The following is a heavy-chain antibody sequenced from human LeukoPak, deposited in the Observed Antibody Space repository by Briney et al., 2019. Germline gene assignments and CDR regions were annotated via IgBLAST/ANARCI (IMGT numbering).Heavy chain of an antibody. J-gene: IGHJ6*02. Sequence: PGGSLRLSCAASGFTFSSYSMNWVRQAPGKGLEWVSSISSSSSYIYYADSVKGRFTISRDNAKNSLYLQMNSLRAEDTAVYYCARELVRGVIIRDYYYYYGMDVWGQGTTVTVSS. CDR3: ARELVRGVIIRDYYYYYGMDV. CDR2: ISSSSSYI. V-gene: IGHV3-21*01. CDR1: GFTFSSYS. D-gene: IGHD3-10*01.